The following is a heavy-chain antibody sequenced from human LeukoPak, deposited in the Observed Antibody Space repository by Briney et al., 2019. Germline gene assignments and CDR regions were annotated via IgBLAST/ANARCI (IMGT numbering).Heavy chain of an antibody. J-gene: IGHJ4*02. V-gene: IGHV4-38-2*02. D-gene: IGHD3-16*02. CDR2: ILHSGTS. CDR1: GYSISGGYY. Sequence: PSKTLSLTCTVSGYSISGGYYWCWIRQPPGKGLEWIGSILHSGTSYYNTSLKSRVTISVATSKNQFSLKLSSVTAADTAVYYCAREYYDYAWGSYRLDYWGQGTLVTVSS. CDR3: AREYYDYAWGSYRLDY.